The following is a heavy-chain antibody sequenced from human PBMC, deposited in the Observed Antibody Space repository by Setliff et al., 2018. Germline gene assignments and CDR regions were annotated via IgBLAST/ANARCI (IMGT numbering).Heavy chain of an antibody. CDR3: ARLGAPASHDAFDI. CDR2: VFSGDSDT. J-gene: IGHJ3*02. D-gene: IGHD6-25*01. Sequence: GESLKISCKGSGYRFTTYWIGWVRQMPGKGLEWMGIVFSGDSDTRYSPSFQGQVTMSADKSINTAYLQLSSLKASDTAMYYCARLGAPASHDAFDIWGQGTMVTVSS. V-gene: IGHV5-51*01. CDR1: GYRFTTYW.